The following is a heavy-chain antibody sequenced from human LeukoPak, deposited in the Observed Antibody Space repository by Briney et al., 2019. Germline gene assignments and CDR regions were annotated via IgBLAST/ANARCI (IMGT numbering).Heavy chain of an antibody. Sequence: GRSLRLSCAASGFTFSSYGMPWVRQAPGKGLEWVAVISYDGSNKYYADSVKGRFTISRDNSKNTLYLQMNSLRAEDTAVYYCAKTDPPVGYYGMDVWGQGTTVTVSS. J-gene: IGHJ6*02. CDR1: GFTFSSYG. V-gene: IGHV3-30*18. CDR3: AKTDPPVGYYGMDV. CDR2: ISYDGSNK. D-gene: IGHD1-26*01.